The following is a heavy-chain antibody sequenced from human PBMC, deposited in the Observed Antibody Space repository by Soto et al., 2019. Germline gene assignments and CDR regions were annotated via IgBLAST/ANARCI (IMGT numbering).Heavy chain of an antibody. D-gene: IGHD6-19*01. Sequence: PGGSLRLSCAASGFTFSSCAMSWVRQAPGKGLEWVSVISDSSSSTNYAYYAVSVKGRFTMSRDNSKNTLYLQMNSLRAEDTALYYCAKGPSSGWYYFDYWGQGTLVTVSS. CDR2: ISDSSSST. V-gene: IGHV3-23*01. CDR3: AKGPSSGWYYFDY. J-gene: IGHJ4*02. CDR1: GFTFSSCA.